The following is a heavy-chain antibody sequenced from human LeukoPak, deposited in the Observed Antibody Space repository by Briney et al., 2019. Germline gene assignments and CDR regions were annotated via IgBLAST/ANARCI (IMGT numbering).Heavy chain of an antibody. D-gene: IGHD1-26*01. CDR3: ASRTGSYYPFDS. Sequence: GESLKISCKGSGYSFSNYYIDWGRQTPGKGLEWMGVMYPGGSDIRYSPSFQGQVTISADKSIDTAYPQWSSLKASDSAMYYCASRTGSYYPFDSWGQGTLVTVSS. CDR2: MYPGGSDI. J-gene: IGHJ4*02. V-gene: IGHV5-51*01. CDR1: GYSFSNYY.